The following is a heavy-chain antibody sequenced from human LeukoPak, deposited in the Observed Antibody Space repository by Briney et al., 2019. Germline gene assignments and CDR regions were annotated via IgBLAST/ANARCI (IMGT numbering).Heavy chain of an antibody. CDR1: GFTFSRSA. CDR2: IGGTGDST. D-gene: IGHD1-14*01. J-gene: IGHJ4*02. CDR3: VKDRCDRATCPEV. Sequence: GGSLRLSCAAAGFTFSRSAMSWVRRAPGKGLEWVSGIGGTGDSTYYADSVKGRFTISRDNSKNTLHLQMSSLRAEDTALYYCVKDRCDRATCPEVWGQGTLVTVSS. V-gene: IGHV3-23*01.